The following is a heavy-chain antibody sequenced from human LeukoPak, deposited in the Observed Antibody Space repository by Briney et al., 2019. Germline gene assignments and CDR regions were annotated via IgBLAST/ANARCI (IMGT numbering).Heavy chain of an antibody. D-gene: IGHD5-18*01. J-gene: IGHJ4*02. CDR1: GFTFSSYA. CDR2: ISSNGGST. CDR3: VKGLRVDTAMVGY. V-gene: IGHV3-64D*06. Sequence: PGGSLRLSCAASGFTFSSYAMHWVRQAPGKGLEYVSAISSNGGSTYYADSVKGRFTISRDNSKNTLYLQMSSLRAEDTAVYYCVKGLRVDTAMVGYWGQGTLVTVSS.